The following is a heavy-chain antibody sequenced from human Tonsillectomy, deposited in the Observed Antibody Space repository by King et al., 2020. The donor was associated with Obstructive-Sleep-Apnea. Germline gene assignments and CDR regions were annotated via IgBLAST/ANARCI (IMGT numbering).Heavy chain of an antibody. J-gene: IGHJ2*01. V-gene: IGHV4-31*03. CDR1: GGSINSGNY. Sequence: QLQESGPGLVKPSQTLSLNCSFSGGSINSGNYWTWIRQYPGKGLEWIGYIYKTGTTSYNPSFKSRLTLSIATSKNHFSLKLMSVTAADTAVYYCAIGAYSVKGDTSWYFDLWGRGTLVSVSS. CDR2: IYKTGTT. CDR3: AIGAYSVKGDTSWYFDL. D-gene: IGHD2-2*01.